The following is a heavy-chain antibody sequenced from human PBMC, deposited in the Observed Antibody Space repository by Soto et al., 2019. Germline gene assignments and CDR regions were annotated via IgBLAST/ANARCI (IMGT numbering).Heavy chain of an antibody. D-gene: IGHD3-16*01. J-gene: IGHJ4*02. V-gene: IGHV3-33*01. CDR2: IWYDGSNK. Sequence: GGSLRLSCAASGFTFLKYGMHWVRQAPGKGLEWVALIWYDGSNKYYADSVKGRFTISRDNSKNTLYLQMNSLRVEDTAVYYCARDQGGYFDYWGQGTLVTVSS. CDR3: ARDQGGYFDY. CDR1: GFTFLKYG.